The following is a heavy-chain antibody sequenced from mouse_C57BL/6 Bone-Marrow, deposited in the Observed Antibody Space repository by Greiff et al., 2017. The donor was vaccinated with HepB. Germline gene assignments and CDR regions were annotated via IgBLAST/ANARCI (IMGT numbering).Heavy chain of an antibody. CDR1: GFTFTDYY. CDR2: IRNKANGYTT. CDR3: ASVLYDGYFAMDD. D-gene: IGHD2-3*01. Sequence: EVQLMESGGGLVQPGGSLSLSCAASGFTFTDYYMSWVRQPPGKALEWLGFIRNKANGYTTDYSASVKGRFTISRDNSQSILYLQMKALRAEDSATYDCASVLYDGYFAMDDWGQGISVT. J-gene: IGHJ4*01. V-gene: IGHV7-3*01.